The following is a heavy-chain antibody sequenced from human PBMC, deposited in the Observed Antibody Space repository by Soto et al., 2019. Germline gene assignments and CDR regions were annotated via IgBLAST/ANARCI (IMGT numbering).Heavy chain of an antibody. Sequence: SETLSLTCTVSGGSISGSYWSWIRQPPGKGLEWIGYIYHSGSTYYNPSLKSRVTGSTNYNPSLKSRVTISLDTSNNQFSLKLSSVTAADTAVYYWASLRINIWFDPWGQGTLVTVSS. J-gene: IGHJ5*02. D-gene: IGHD2-15*01. CDR1: GGSISGSY. CDR2: IYHSGST. V-gene: IGHV4-59*01. CDR3: ASLRINIWFDP.